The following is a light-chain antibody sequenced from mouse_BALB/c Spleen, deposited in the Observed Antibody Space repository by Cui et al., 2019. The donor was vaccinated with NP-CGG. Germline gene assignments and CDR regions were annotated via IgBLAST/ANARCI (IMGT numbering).Light chain of an antibody. CDR3: ALWYSNHWV. V-gene: IGLV1*01. J-gene: IGLJ1*01. CDR2: GTN. Sequence: VLTQESALTTSPGETVTLTCRSSTGTVTTSNYANWVQEKPDHLFTGLIGGTNNRPPGVPARFSGSLIGDKAALTITGAQTEDEAIYFCALWYSNHWVFGGGTKLTVL. CDR1: TGTVTTSNY.